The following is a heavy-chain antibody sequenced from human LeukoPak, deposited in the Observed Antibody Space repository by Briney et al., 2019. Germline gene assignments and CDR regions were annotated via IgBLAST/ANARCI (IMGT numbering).Heavy chain of an antibody. D-gene: IGHD4-17*01. CDR2: ISSSGSTI. CDR3: ARGYGYFDY. Sequence: GGSLRLSCAASGFTFSGYTMNCVRQAPGKGLEWVSYISSSGSTIYYADSVKGRFTISRDKAKNSLYLQMNSLRDEDTAVFYCARGYGYFDYWGQGTLVTVSS. CDR1: GFTFSGYT. V-gene: IGHV3-48*02. J-gene: IGHJ4*02.